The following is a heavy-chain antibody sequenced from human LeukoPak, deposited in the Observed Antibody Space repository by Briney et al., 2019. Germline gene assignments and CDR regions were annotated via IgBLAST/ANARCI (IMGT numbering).Heavy chain of an antibody. CDR2: INHSGST. V-gene: IGHV4-34*01. CDR3: ARAPGDYDSSGYYSDY. Sequence: SETLSLTCAVYGGSFSGYYWSWIRQPPGKGLEWIGEINHSGSTNYNPSLKSRVTISVDTSKNQFSLKLSSVTAADTAVYYCARAPGDYDSSGYYSDYWGQGTLVTVSS. J-gene: IGHJ4*02. D-gene: IGHD3-22*01. CDR1: GGSFSGYY.